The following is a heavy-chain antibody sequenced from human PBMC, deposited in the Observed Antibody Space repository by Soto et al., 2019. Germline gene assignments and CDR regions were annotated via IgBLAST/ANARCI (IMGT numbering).Heavy chain of an antibody. CDR1: GFNFGSYA. J-gene: IGHJ4*02. Sequence: GGSLSLSCAALGFNFGSYARSWVRPAPGKGLEWVSAISGSGGSTYYADSVKGRFTISRDNSKNTLYLQMNSLRAEDTAVYYCEGGAHYCSSTSCYDYWGQGTLVTLSS. CDR3: EGGAHYCSSTSCYDY. D-gene: IGHD2-2*01. V-gene: IGHV3-23*01. CDR2: ISGSGGST.